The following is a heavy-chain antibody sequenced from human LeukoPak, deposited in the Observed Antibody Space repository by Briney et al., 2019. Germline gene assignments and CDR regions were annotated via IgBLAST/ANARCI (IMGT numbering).Heavy chain of an antibody. CDR2: IIPIVGTE. CDR3: ARDRYSSSWYYLDY. V-gene: IGHV1-69*05. J-gene: IGHJ4*02. CDR1: GGTFSSYA. D-gene: IGHD6-13*01. Sequence: GASVKVSCKASGGTFSSYAISWVRQAPGQGLEWMGGIIPIVGTENYAQKFQGRVTITTDESTSTAYMELSSLRSEDTAVYYCARDRYSSSWYYLDYWGQGTLVTVSS.